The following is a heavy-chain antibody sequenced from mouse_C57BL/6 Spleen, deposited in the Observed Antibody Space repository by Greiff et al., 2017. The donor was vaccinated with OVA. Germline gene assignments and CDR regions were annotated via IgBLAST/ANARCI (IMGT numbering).Heavy chain of an antibody. CDR2: IDPANGNT. CDR1: GFNIKNTY. V-gene: IGHV14-3*01. J-gene: IGHJ4*01. Sequence: EVQLQQSVAELVRPGASVKLSCTASGFNIKNTYMHWVKQRPEQGLEWIGRIDPANGNTKYAPKFQGKATITADTSSNTAYLQLSSLTSEDTAIYYCARSSFITTVVAYYYAMDYWGQGTSVTVSS. D-gene: IGHD1-1*01. CDR3: ARSSFITTVVAYYYAMDY.